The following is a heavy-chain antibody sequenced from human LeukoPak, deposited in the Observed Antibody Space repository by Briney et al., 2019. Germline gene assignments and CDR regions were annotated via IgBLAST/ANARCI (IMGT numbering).Heavy chain of an antibody. Sequence: SETLSLTCAVYGGSFSGYYWSWIRQPPGKALEWIGEINHSGSTNYNPSLKSRVTISVETSKNQFFLKLSSVTAADTAVYFHAEDGIRDFDWLLQYYFDYWGQGTLVTVSS. D-gene: IGHD3-9*01. J-gene: IGHJ4*02. V-gene: IGHV4-34*01. CDR1: GGSFSGYY. CDR3: AEDGIRDFDWLLQYYFDY. CDR2: INHSGST.